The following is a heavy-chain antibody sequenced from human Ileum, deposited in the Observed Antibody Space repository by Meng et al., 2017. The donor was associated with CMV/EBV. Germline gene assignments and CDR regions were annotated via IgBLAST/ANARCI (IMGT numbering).Heavy chain of an antibody. J-gene: IGHJ5*02. CDR2: ISTDNGNT. CDR1: GYTFTSYD. D-gene: IGHD2-21*02. V-gene: IGHV1-18*01. Sequence: ASVKVFCKASGYTFTSYDISWVRRAPGQGLEWMGWISTDNGNTNYAQSFQGRVTLTTDASTSTAYMELVSLRSDDTAVYFCAREGTRRVTISESPFDPWGQGTLVTVSS. CDR3: AREGTRRVTISESPFDP.